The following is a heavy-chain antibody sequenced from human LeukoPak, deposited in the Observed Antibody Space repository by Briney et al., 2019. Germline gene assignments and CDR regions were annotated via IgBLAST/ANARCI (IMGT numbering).Heavy chain of an antibody. D-gene: IGHD1-26*01. V-gene: IGHV4-59*01. CDR1: GGSISSYY. CDR3: ARTPPEWELLYSDAFDI. CDR2: IYYSGST. J-gene: IGHJ3*02. Sequence: SETLSLTCTVSGGSISSYYWSWIRQPPGKGLEWIGYIYYSGSTDYNPSLKSRVTISVDTSKNQFSLKLSSVTAADTAVYYCARTPPEWELLYSDAFDIWGQGTMVTVSS.